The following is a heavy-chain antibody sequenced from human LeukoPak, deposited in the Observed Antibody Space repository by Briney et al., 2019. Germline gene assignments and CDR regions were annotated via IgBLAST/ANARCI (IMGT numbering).Heavy chain of an antibody. V-gene: IGHV3-7*01. J-gene: IGHJ3*02. Sequence: PGGFLRLSCVASGISFSSYWMAWVRQAPGKGLEWVANIKYDGTHKFYADSVKGRFTISRDNAKNSLFLEMNSLTADDTAVYFCASSHDI. CDR2: IKYDGTHK. CDR3: ASSHDI. CDR1: GISFSSYW.